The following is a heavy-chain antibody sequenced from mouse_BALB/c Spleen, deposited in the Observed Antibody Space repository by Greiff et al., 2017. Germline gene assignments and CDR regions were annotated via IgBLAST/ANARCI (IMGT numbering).Heavy chain of an antibody. CDR1: GYSITSGYY. CDR2: ISYDGSN. V-gene: IGHV3-6*02. J-gene: IGHJ1*01. Sequence: ESGPGLVKPSQSLSLTCSVTGYSITSGYYWNWIRQFPGNKLEWMGYISYDGSNNYNPSLKNRISITRDTSKNQFFLKLNSVTTEDTATYYCARALIWYFDVWGAGTTVTVSS. CDR3: ARALIWYFDV.